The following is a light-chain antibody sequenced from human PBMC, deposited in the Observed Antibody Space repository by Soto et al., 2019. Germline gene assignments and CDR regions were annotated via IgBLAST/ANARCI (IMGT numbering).Light chain of an antibody. CDR2: WAS. CDR3: QQYYRTPYT. CDR1: QSVLYSSNNKNY. V-gene: IGKV4-1*01. J-gene: IGKJ2*01. Sequence: DIVMTQSPDSLAVSLGERATINCKSSQSVLYSSNNKNYLAWYQQKPGQPPKLLIYWASTRESGVPDRCSGSGAGTDFTLTISSLQAEDVAFYYCQQYYRTPYTFGQGTKVDI.